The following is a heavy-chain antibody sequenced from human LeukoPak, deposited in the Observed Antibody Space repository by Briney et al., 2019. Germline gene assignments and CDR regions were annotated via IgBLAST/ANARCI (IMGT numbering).Heavy chain of an antibody. CDR1: GCSFTSYW. J-gene: IGHJ4*02. CDR3: ARQCYYDSSGYYSPLSCFDY. Sequence: GESLKISCKGSGCSFTSYWIGWVRQMPGKGLEWMGIIYPGDSDTRYSPSFQGQVTISADKSISTAYLQWSSLKASDTAMYYCARQCYYDSSGYYSPLSCFDYWGQGTLVTVSS. V-gene: IGHV5-51*01. D-gene: IGHD3-22*01. CDR2: IYPGDSDT.